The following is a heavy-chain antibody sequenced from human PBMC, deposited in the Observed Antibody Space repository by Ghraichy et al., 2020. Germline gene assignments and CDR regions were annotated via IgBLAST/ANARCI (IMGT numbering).Heavy chain of an antibody. V-gene: IGHV4-59*01. D-gene: IGHD5-12*01. CDR3: ARNGEGRSGYDSIPYYFDY. Sequence: SQTLSLTCTVSGGSISSYYWSWIRQPPGKGLEWIGYIYYSGSTNYNPSLKSRVTISVDTSKNQFSLKLSSVTAEDTAVYYCARNGEGRSGYDSIPYYFDYWGQGTLVTVSS. J-gene: IGHJ4*02. CDR2: IYYSGST. CDR1: GGSISSYY.